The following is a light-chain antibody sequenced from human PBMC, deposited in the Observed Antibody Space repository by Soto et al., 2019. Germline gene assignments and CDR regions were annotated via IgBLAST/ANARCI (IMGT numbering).Light chain of an antibody. Sequence: DIQMTPSPSTLSASVGDSVPITCRASQSISSWLAWYQQNPGKAPKLLIYKASILVSGVPSRFRGSESGTEFTLTISSLQPVDFATYYRQQYHNYETVGQGTKVDIK. CDR1: QSISSW. J-gene: IGKJ1*01. CDR3: QQYHNYET. CDR2: KAS. V-gene: IGKV1-5*03.